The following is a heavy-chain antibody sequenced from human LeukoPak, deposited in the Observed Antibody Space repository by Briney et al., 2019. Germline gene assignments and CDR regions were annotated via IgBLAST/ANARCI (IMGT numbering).Heavy chain of an antibody. V-gene: IGHV1-8*01. CDR2: MNPNSGNT. CDR3: ARASAQWEPSDY. J-gene: IGHJ4*02. D-gene: IGHD1-26*01. CDR1: GYTFTSYD. Sequence: ASVKVSCKASGYTFTSYDINWVRQATGQGLEWMGWMNPNSGNTGYAQKFQGRVTITRNTSISTAYMELSSLRSEDTAVYYCARASAQWEPSDYWGQGTLVTVSS.